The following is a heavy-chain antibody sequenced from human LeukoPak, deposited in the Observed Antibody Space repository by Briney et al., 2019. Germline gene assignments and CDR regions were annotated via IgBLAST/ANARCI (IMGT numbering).Heavy chain of an antibody. J-gene: IGHJ4*02. V-gene: IGHV4-34*01. CDR3: ARPTVDTAMALLDY. Sequence: AETLSLTCAVYGGSFSGYYWSWIRQPPGKGLEWSGEINHSGSTNYNPSLKSRVTISVDMSKSQFSLKLSSVTAADTAVYYCARPTVDTAMALLDYWGQGTLVTVSS. D-gene: IGHD5-18*01. CDR1: GGSFSGYY. CDR2: INHSGST.